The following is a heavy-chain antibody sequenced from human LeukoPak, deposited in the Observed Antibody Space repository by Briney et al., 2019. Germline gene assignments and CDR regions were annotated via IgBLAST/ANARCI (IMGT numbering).Heavy chain of an antibody. V-gene: IGHV1-18*01. CDR1: GYTFTSYG. CDR3: ARVTRYGSGSYSLDY. D-gene: IGHD3-10*01. CDR2: ISAYNGIT. J-gene: IGHJ4*02. Sequence: ASVKVSCKASGYTFTSYGISWVRQAPGQGLEWMGWISAYNGITNYAQKLQGRVTMTTDTSTSTAYMELRSLRSDDTAVYYCARVTRYGSGSYSLDYWGQGTLVTVSS.